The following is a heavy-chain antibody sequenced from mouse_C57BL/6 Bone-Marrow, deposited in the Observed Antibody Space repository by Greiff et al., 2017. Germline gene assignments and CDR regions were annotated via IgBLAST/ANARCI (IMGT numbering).Heavy chain of an antibody. CDR1: GYSITSGYY. CDR3: ARELGWFAY. J-gene: IGHJ3*01. CDR2: ISYDGSN. D-gene: IGHD4-1*01. V-gene: IGHV3-6*01. Sequence: EVHLVESGPGLVKPSQSLSLTCSVTGYSITSGYYWNWIRQFPGNKLEWMGYISYDGSNNYNPSLKNLISITRDTSKNQFFLKLNSVTTEDTATYYCARELGWFAYWGQGTLVTVSA.